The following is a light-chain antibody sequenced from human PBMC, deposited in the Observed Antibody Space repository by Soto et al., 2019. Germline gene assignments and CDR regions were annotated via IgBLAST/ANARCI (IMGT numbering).Light chain of an antibody. CDR3: QQYYSTPLT. J-gene: IGKJ4*01. CDR2: WAS. V-gene: IGKV4-1*01. Sequence: DIVMTQSPLSLPGTPGEPASIPFSSSHSLLHSNGYNYLDWYQQKAGQPPKLLIYWASTRESGVPDRFSGSGSGTDFTLTISSLQAEDVAVYYCQQYYSTPLTFGGGTKVDIK. CDR1: HSLLHSNGYNY.